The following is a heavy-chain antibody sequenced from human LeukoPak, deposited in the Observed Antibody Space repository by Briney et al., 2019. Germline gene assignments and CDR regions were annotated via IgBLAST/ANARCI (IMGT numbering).Heavy chain of an antibody. D-gene: IGHD5-12*01. CDR3: ARAPSGSDLWFDP. CDR1: GGSISNFY. Sequence: SETLSLTCTVSGGSISNFYWSWIRQSPGKGLEWIGYIYYSGNTNYNPSLKSRVTISVDTSKNQFSLKLSSVAAADTAVYYCARAPSGSDLWFDPWGQGTLVTVSS. V-gene: IGHV4-59*01. J-gene: IGHJ5*02. CDR2: IYYSGNT.